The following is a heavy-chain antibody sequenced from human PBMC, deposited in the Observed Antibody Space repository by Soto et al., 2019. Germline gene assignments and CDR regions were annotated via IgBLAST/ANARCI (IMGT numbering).Heavy chain of an antibody. V-gene: IGHV3-30-3*01. D-gene: IGHD3-22*01. CDR1: GFTFSSYA. Sequence: QVQLVESGGGVVQPGRSLTLSCAASGFTFSSYAMQWVRQAPGEALEWVAVMSYVGDNKYYADSVKGRFTISRDNSKNTLYLQMNSLRAEDTAVYYCAREDDRIGYYLDCWGQGTLVTVSS. J-gene: IGHJ4*02. CDR2: MSYVGDNK. CDR3: AREDDRIGYYLDC.